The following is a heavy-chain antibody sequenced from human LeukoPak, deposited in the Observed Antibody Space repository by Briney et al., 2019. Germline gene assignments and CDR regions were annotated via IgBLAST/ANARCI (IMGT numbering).Heavy chain of an antibody. J-gene: IGHJ6*03. CDR2: INHSGST. CDR3: ARRSRNMRWFGESIKNSYCYMDV. D-gene: IGHD3-10*01. Sequence: SETLSLTCAVYGGSFSGYYWSWIRQPPGKGLEWIGEINHSGSTNYNPSLKSRVTISVDTSKNQFSLKVSSVTAADTAVYYCARRSRNMRWFGESIKNSYCYMDVWGEGTTVTISS. CDR1: GGSFSGYY. V-gene: IGHV4-34*01.